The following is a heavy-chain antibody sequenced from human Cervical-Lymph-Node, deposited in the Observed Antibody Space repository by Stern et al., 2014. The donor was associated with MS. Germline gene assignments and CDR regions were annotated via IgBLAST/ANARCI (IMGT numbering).Heavy chain of an antibody. V-gene: IGHV1-69*01. CDR3: ARDSYYYDSSGPTYYYYGMDV. J-gene: IGHJ6*02. CDR1: GGTFSSYA. CDR2: MIPIFGTA. D-gene: IGHD3-22*01. Sequence: QVQLVQSGAEVKKPGSSVKVSCKASGGTFSSYAISWVRQAPGQGLEWMGGMIPIFGTANYAQKFQGRVTITADESTSTAYMELSSLRSEDTAVYYCARDSYYYDSSGPTYYYYGMDVWGQGTTVTVSS.